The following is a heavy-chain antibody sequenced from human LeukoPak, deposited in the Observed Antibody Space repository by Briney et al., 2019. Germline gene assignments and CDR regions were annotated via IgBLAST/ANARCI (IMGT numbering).Heavy chain of an antibody. D-gene: IGHD2-2*02. J-gene: IGHJ3*02. CDR1: GFTFNSYA. V-gene: IGHV3-7*01. CDR2: IKQDGSEK. Sequence: PGGSLRLSCAASGFTFNSYAMNWVRRAPGKGLEWVANIKQDGSEKYYVDSVKGRFTISRDNAKNSLYLQMNSLRAEDTAVYYCARDQCSSTSCYTGYAFDIWGQGTMVTVSS. CDR3: ARDQCSSTSCYTGYAFDI.